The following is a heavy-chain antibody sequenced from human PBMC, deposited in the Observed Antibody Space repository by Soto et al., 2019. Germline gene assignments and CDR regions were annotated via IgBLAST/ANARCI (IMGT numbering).Heavy chain of an antibody. CDR1: GDSISSSRYY. CDR2: IYYSGSS. CDR3: AGQAGGGRFNYGMDV. Sequence: SETLSLTCTVSGDSISSSRYYWGWIRQPPGKGLEWIGNIYYSGSSYSNPSLKSRIAISVDTSKNQFSLKLSSVTAADTAVYYCAGQAGGGRFNYGMDVWGQGTTVTVSS. D-gene: IGHD2-15*01. V-gene: IGHV4-39*01. J-gene: IGHJ6*02.